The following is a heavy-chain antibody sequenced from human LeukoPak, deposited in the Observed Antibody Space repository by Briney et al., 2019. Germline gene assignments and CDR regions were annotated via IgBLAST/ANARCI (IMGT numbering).Heavy chain of an antibody. CDR2: IFYSGST. Sequence: GSLRLSCAASGFIFRSYSMNWVRQPPGKGLEWIGNIFYSGSTYYSPSLKSRVTISLDTSRNQFSLKLNSVTAADTAVYYCAKSNGYGLVDIWGQGTMVTVSS. CDR1: GFIFRSYS. CDR3: AKSNGYGLVDI. D-gene: IGHD3-10*01. V-gene: IGHV4-4*02. J-gene: IGHJ3*02.